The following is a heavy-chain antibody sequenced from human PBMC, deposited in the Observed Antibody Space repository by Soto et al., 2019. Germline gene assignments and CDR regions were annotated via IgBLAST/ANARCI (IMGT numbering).Heavy chain of an antibody. J-gene: IGHJ4*02. D-gene: IGHD3-3*01. CDR1: GASISSYY. V-gene: IGHV4-59*01. Sequence: SETLSLTCSVSGASISSYYWSWIRQPPGKGLKWIGYIYYSGSTNYNPSLKSRVTISVDTSKSQFSMKMSSVTAADTAVYYCAKAILGDPFYFDYWGQGALVT. CDR2: IYYSGST. CDR3: AKAILGDPFYFDY.